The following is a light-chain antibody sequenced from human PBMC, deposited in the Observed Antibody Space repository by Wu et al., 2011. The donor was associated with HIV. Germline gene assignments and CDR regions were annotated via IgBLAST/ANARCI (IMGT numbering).Light chain of an antibody. CDR3: QQRINWPLT. J-gene: IGKJ5*01. CDR1: QGINHY. Sequence: EVVLTQSPATLSLSPGQRATLSCRASQGINHYLAWYQQKPGQAPSLLIYDASIRATGVPARFSGSGSGTDFTLTIDSLEPEDFVIYYCQQRINWPLTFGQGTRL. CDR2: DAS. V-gene: IGKV3-11*01.